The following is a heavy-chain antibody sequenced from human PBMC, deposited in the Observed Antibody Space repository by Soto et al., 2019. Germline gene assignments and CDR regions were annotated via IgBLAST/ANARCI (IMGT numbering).Heavy chain of an antibody. CDR1: GGSISSGGYY. J-gene: IGHJ4*02. V-gene: IGHV4-31*03. CDR2: IYYSGST. D-gene: IGHD1-26*01. Sequence: QVQLQESGPGLVKPSQTLSLTCTVSGGSISSGGYYWSWIRQHPGKGLEWLGYIYYSGSTYYNHCNPSLKSRVTISVDTAKNQFSLKLSSVTAADTAVYYCARTPLLWGQGTLVTVSS. CDR3: ARTPLL.